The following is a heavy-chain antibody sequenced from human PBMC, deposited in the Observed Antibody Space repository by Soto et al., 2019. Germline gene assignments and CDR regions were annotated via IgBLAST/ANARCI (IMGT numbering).Heavy chain of an antibody. CDR2: ISYDGSNK. D-gene: IGHD4-4*01. J-gene: IGHJ6*02. Sequence: GGSLRLSCAASGFTFSSYGMHWVRQAPGKGLEWVAVISYDGSNKYYADSVKGRFTISRDNSKNTLYLQMNSLRAEDTAVYYCAKPVTRTPYYYYYGMDVWGQGTTVTVSS. CDR3: AKPVTRTPYYYYYGMDV. V-gene: IGHV3-30*18. CDR1: GFTFSSYG.